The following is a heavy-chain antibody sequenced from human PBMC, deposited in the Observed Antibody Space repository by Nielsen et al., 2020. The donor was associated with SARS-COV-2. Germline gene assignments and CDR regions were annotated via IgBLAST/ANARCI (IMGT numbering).Heavy chain of an antibody. J-gene: IGHJ5*02. CDR3: ANFSPTWFDP. Sequence: GESLKISCAASGFTFSSYAMHWVRQAPGKGLEWVAVISYDGSNKYYADSVKGRFTISRDNSKNTLYLQMNSLRAEDTAVYYCANFSPTWFDPWGQGTLVTVSS. CDR2: ISYDGSNK. CDR1: GFTFSSYA. V-gene: IGHV3-30*04.